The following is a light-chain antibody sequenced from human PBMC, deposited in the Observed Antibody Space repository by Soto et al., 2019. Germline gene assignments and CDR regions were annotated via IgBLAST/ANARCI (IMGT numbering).Light chain of an antibody. CDR1: WSDIGSYDF. CDR3: SSYTRTTTGV. J-gene: IGLJ1*01. Sequence: QSALTQPASVSGSPGQSITISCTGTWSDIGSYDFVSWYQQHPGKTPKLLIYEVNNRPSGVSHRFSGSKSGSSGSLTISGLQAEDEADYYCSSYTRTTTGVFGTGTKVTVL. V-gene: IGLV2-14*01. CDR2: EVN.